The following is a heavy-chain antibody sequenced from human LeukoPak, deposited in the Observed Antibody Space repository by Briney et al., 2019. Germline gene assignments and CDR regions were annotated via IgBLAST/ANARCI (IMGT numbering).Heavy chain of an antibody. D-gene: IGHD3-10*01. CDR3: ASTYYYGSGSYPDLYFDY. CDR2: IYYSGST. Sequence: SETLSLTCTVSGGSISSYYWSWIRQPPGKGLEWIGYIYYSGSTNYNPSLKSRVAISVDTSKNQFSLKLSSVTAADTAVYYCASTYYYGSGSYPDLYFDYWGQGTLVTVSS. CDR1: GGSISSYY. J-gene: IGHJ4*02. V-gene: IGHV4-59*08.